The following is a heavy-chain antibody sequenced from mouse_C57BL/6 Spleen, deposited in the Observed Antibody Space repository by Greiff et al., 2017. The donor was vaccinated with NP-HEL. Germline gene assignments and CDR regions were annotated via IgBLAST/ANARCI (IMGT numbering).Heavy chain of an antibody. CDR1: GYTFTDYN. CDR2: INPNNGGT. J-gene: IGHJ4*01. CDR3: ARSLPVVARMDY. Sequence: EVQVVESGPELVKPGASVKIPCKASGYTFTDYNMDWVKQSHGKSLEWIGDINPNNGGTIYNQKFKGKATLTVDKSSSTAYMELRSLTSEDTAVYYCARSLPVVARMDYWGQGTSVTVSS. D-gene: IGHD1-1*01. V-gene: IGHV1-18*01.